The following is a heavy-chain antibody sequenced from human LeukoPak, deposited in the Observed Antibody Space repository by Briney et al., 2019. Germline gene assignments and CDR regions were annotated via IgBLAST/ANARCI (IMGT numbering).Heavy chain of an antibody. V-gene: IGHV1-18*01. CDR3: ARASVEQQLWGSDY. CDR1: GYTFTSYG. D-gene: IGHD6-13*01. CDR2: ISAYNGNT. J-gene: IGHJ4*02. Sequence: ASVKVSCKASGYTFTSYGISWVRQAPGQGLEWMGWISAYNGNTNYAQKLQGRVTMTTDTSTRTAYMEMRSLRSDDTAVYYCARASVEQQLWGSDYWGQGTLVTVSS.